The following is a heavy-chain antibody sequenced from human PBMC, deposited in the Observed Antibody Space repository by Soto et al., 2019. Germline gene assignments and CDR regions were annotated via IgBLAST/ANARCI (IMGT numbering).Heavy chain of an antibody. V-gene: IGHV1-69*01. CDR1: GGTFSSYA. CDR3: ARGHDYGHNRYYYGMDV. CDR2: IIPIFGTA. Sequence: QVQLVQSGAEVKKPGSSVKVSCKASGGTFSSYAISWVRQAPGQGLEWMGGIIPIFGTANYAQKFQGRVTITADESTSTAYMALSSLRSEDTAVYYCARGHDYGHNRYYYGMDVWGQGTTVTVSS. J-gene: IGHJ6*02. D-gene: IGHD4-17*01.